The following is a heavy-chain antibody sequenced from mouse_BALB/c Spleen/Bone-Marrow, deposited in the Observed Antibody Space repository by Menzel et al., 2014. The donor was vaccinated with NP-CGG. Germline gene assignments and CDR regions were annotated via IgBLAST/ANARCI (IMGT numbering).Heavy chain of an antibody. CDR2: IWAGGTT. Sequence: VKLMESGPGLVAPSQSLSITCTVSGFSLTSYGVHWVRQPPGKGLEWLGVIWAGGTTNYNSALMSRLSISKDNSKSXVFLKMNSLQTDDTAMYYCARSTTTDYFDYWGQGTLSQSPQ. J-gene: IGHJ2*01. V-gene: IGHV2-9*02. CDR3: ARSTTTDYFDY. CDR1: GFSLTSYG. D-gene: IGHD1-1*01.